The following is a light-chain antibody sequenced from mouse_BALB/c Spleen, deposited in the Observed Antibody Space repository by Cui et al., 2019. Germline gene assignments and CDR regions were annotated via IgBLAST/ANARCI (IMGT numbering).Light chain of an antibody. Sequence: DIKMTQSPSSMYASLGERVTITCNASQDINSYLSWFQQKPGKSPKTLIYRANRLVDGVPSRFSGSGSGQDYSLTISSLEYEDMGIYYCLQYDEFPFTFGSGTKLEIK. CDR1: QDINSY. J-gene: IGKJ4*01. V-gene: IGKV14-111*01. CDR3: LQYDEFPFT. CDR2: RAN.